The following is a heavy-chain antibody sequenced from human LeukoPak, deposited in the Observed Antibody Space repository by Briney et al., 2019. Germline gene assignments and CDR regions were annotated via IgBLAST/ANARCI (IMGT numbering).Heavy chain of an antibody. CDR2: INPNSGGT. CDR3: ARHGDIVVVVAGNWFDP. CDR1: GYTFTGYY. D-gene: IGHD2-15*01. Sequence: ASEKVSRKASGYTFTGYYMHWVRQAPGQGLEWMGWINPNSGGTNYAQKFQGRVTMTRDTSISTAYMELSRLRSDDTAVYYCARHGDIVVVVAGNWFDPWGQETLVTVSS. J-gene: IGHJ5*02. V-gene: IGHV1-2*02.